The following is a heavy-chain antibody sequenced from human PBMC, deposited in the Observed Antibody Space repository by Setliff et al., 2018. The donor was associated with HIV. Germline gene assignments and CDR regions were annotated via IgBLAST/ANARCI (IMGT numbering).Heavy chain of an antibody. J-gene: IGHJ6*03. D-gene: IGHD3-22*01. Sequence: ASVKVSCKPSGYTFTNYDINWVRQAVGQGLEWVGWMNPDSRNTGYAQRFEGSVTMTWDTSISTAYMELKNVKFEDTAIYYCARARTDYYDRRRRSHYYIDVWARGATVTVSS. V-gene: IGHV1-8*02. CDR1: GYTFTNYD. CDR3: ARARTDYYDRRRRSHYYIDV. CDR2: MNPDSRNT.